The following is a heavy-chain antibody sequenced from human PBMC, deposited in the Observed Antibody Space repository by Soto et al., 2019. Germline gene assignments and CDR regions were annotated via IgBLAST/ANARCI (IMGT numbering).Heavy chain of an antibody. J-gene: IGHJ3*02. D-gene: IGHD4-17*01. CDR3: ARPLPHITVPWAFDI. V-gene: IGHV5-51*01. Sequence: GESLKISCKGSGYSFTSYWIGWVRQMPGKGLEWMGIIYPGDSDTRYSPSFQGQVTISADKSISTAYLQWSSLKASDTAMYYCARPLPHITVPWAFDIWGQGTMVTVSS. CDR2: IYPGDSDT. CDR1: GYSFTSYW.